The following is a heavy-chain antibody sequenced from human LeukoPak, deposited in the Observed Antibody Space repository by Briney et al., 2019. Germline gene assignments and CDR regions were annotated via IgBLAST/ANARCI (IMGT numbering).Heavy chain of an antibody. CDR1: GFSFNDYV. J-gene: IGHJ4*02. V-gene: IGHV3-43*02. D-gene: IGHD6-19*01. Sequence: GGSLRLSCAASGFSFNDYVMQWVRQAPGKGLEWVSLISGDGSSTYQRDSVKGRFTISRDNSKNSMYLQMNSLTTEDTAFYYCLKGLEWLPDYWGQGTLVTVSP. CDR2: ISGDGSST. CDR3: LKGLEWLPDY.